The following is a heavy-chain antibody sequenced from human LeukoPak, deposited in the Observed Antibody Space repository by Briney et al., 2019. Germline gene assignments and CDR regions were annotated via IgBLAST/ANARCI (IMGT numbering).Heavy chain of an antibody. CDR1: GFTFRTYA. CDR2: VSGSGDRT. V-gene: IGHV3-23*01. D-gene: IGHD2-2*01. J-gene: IGHJ4*02. Sequence: GGSLRLSCAASGFTFRTYAMSWVRQAPGKGLEWVSVVSGSGDRTYYADSVKGRFTISRDNSKNTLYLQMNSLRAEDTAVYYCARAPNGVYCTSSSCHLDYWGQGTLVTVSS. CDR3: ARAPNGVYCTSSSCHLDY.